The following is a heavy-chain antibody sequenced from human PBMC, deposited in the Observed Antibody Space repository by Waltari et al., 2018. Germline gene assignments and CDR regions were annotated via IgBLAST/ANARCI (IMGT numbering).Heavy chain of an antibody. V-gene: IGHV3-49*05. Sequence: LQLQESGPGLVKPSETLSLTCTVSGGSISSSSYYWGWIRQPPGKGLEWVGFIRSKAYGGTTEYAASVKGRFTISRDDSKSIAYLQMNSLKTEDTAVYYCTRGSSSWYRGWGQGTLVTVSS. CDR2: IRSKAYGGTT. D-gene: IGHD6-13*01. CDR3: TRGSSSWYRG. CDR1: GGSISSSSYY. J-gene: IGHJ4*02.